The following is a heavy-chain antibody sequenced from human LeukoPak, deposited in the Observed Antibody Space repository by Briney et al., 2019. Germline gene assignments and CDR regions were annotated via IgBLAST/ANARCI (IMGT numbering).Heavy chain of an antibody. Sequence: PSETLSLTSAVYGGSFSGYYWSWIRQPPGKGLEWIGEINHSGSTNHNPSLKSRVTISVDTSKNQFSLKLSSVTAADTAVYYCAREYSSSWYYYYYYMDVWGKGTTVTVSS. CDR2: INHSGST. D-gene: IGHD6-13*01. CDR3: AREYSSSWYYYYYYMDV. CDR1: GGSFSGYY. J-gene: IGHJ6*03. V-gene: IGHV4-34*01.